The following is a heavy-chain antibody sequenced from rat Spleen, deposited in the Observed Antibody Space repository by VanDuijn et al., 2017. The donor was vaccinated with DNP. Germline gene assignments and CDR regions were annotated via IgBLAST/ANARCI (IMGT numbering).Heavy chain of an antibody. CDR1: GFTFINYG. CDR2: INNGGDKI. J-gene: IGHJ4*01. Sequence: EVKLVESGGGLVQPGRSLKLSCAASGFTFINYGMAWVRQAPTKGMEWVAFINNGGDKIYYRDSVKVRFTISRDKAKETQSLQMDILRSEDTATYYCARQGDYGGPGDAVDAWGQGGSVTVSS. V-gene: IGHV5S13*01. CDR3: ARQGDYGGPGDAVDA. D-gene: IGHD1-11*01.